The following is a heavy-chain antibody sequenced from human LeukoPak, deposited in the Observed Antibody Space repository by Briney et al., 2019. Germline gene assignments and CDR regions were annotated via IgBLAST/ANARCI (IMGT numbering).Heavy chain of an antibody. CDR2: LNWNGDDT. Sequence: PGGSLRLSCAASGFSFEDYGMSWVRQAPGKGLEWVSSLNWNGDDTSYAVSVKGRFTISRDNAQKSLYLQMNSLRAEDTAVYYCARGSMIVVGLYFDAFDIWGQGTMVTVSS. CDR1: GFSFEDYG. J-gene: IGHJ3*02. V-gene: IGHV3-20*04. D-gene: IGHD3-22*01. CDR3: ARGSMIVVGLYFDAFDI.